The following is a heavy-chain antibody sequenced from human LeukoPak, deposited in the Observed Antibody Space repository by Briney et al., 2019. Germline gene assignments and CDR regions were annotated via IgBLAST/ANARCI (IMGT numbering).Heavy chain of an antibody. CDR3: VRDWEGFNFDI. D-gene: IGHD1-26*01. J-gene: IGHJ3*02. Sequence: SETLSLTCTVSGGPVSSYYWSWVRQPPGEGPEWIAYVYNSGSTNYNPSLKSRVTISVDRSTNQFSLKMNSVTAADTAVYYCVRDWEGFNFDIWGQGTMVTVSS. CDR1: GGPVSSYY. V-gene: IGHV4-59*02. CDR2: VYNSGST.